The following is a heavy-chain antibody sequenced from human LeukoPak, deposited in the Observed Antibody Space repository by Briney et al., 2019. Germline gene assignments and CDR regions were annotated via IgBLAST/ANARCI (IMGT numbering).Heavy chain of an antibody. CDR3: ARVIAAAGTFDY. CDR2: IYHSGST. D-gene: IGHD6-13*01. CDR1: GGSISSSNW. V-gene: IGHV4-4*02. J-gene: IGHJ4*02. Sequence: PSETLSLTCAVSGGSISSSNWWSCVRQPPGKGLEWIGEIYHSGSTNYNPSLKSRVTISVDKSKNQFSLKLSSVTAADTAVYYCARVIAAAGTFDYWGQGTLVTVSS.